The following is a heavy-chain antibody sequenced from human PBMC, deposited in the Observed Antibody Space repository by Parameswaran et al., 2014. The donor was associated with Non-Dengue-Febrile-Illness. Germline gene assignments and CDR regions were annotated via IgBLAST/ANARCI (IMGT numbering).Heavy chain of an antibody. J-gene: IGHJ4*02. CDR2: IYWDDDK. V-gene: IGHV2-5*02. Sequence: VRQAPGKALEWLALIYWDDDKRYSPSLKSRLTITKDTSKNQVVLTMTNMDPVDTATYYCAHRLPYSSSFDYWGQGTLVTVSS. CDR3: AHRLPYSSSFDY. D-gene: IGHD6-13*01.